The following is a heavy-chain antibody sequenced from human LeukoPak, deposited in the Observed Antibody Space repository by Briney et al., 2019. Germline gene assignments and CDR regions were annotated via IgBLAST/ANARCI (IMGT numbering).Heavy chain of an antibody. CDR2: ITHSGRT. CDR1: GGSFSAYY. D-gene: IGHD3-9*01. V-gene: IGHV4-34*01. J-gene: IGHJ4*02. Sequence: PSETLSLTRAVYGGSFSAYYWTWIRQPPGKGLEWIGDITHSGRTNRNPSLKSRVTMSVDTSKSQFSLKLTSVTAADTAVYYCARGRRFFDWLLPSEVWDYWGQGTLVTVSS. CDR3: ARGRRFFDWLLPSEVWDY.